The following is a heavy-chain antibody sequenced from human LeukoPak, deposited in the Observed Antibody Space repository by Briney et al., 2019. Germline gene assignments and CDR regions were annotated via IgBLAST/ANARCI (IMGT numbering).Heavy chain of an antibody. J-gene: IGHJ2*01. CDR1: GCTFSSYA. V-gene: IGHV3-64D*06. CDR3: VRQLAVPGPGYFDL. Sequence: GGSLRLSCSASGCTFSSYAMHWVRQAPGKGLECVSAISSNGGGPYYADSVKGRFTISRDNSKNTLYLQMSSLRAEDTAVYYCVRQLAVPGPGYFDLWGRGTLVTVSS. D-gene: IGHD6-19*01. CDR2: ISSNGGGP.